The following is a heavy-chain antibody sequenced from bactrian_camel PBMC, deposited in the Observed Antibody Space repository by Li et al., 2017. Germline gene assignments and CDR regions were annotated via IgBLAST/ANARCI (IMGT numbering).Heavy chain of an antibody. V-gene: IGHV3S54*01. CDR3: AAGWRITRTAWHDVDDYMN. J-gene: IGHJ4*01. D-gene: IGHD2*01. CDR1: GRTYKDYC. CDR2: IAIGGEST. Sequence: HVQLVESGGGSVQPGGSLRVSCEVSGRTYKDYCMGWFRQPPGKEREGVAAIAIGGESTFIGDSVKGRFTISKDNTENILYLQMNDLKAEDTAMYYCAAGWRITRTAWHDVDDYMNWGQGTQVTVS.